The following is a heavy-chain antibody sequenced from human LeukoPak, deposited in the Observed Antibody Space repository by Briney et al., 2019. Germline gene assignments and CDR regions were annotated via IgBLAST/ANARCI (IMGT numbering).Heavy chain of an antibody. CDR1: GFTFGSYG. Sequence: GRSLRLSCAASGFTFGSYGMHWVRQAPGKGLEWVAVIWYDGSNKYYADSVKGRFTISRDNSKNTLYLQMNSLRAEDTAVYYCARDPNYYDSSGYYDYWGQGTLVTVSS. CDR2: IWYDGSNK. CDR3: ARDPNYYDSSGYYDY. J-gene: IGHJ4*02. D-gene: IGHD3-22*01. V-gene: IGHV3-33*01.